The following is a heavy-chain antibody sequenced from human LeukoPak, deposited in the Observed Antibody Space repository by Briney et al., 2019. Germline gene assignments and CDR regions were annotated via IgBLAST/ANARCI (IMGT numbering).Heavy chain of an antibody. CDR2: ISGSGGST. V-gene: IGHV3-23*01. CDR1: GFTFSSYA. Sequence: GGSLRLSCAAFGFTFSSYAMSWVRQAPGKGLEWVSAISGSGGSTYYADSVKGRFTISRDNSKNTLYLQMNSLRAEDTAVYYCAKVVNGDYGYFDYWGQGTLVTVSS. CDR3: AKVVNGDYGYFDY. J-gene: IGHJ4*02. D-gene: IGHD4-17*01.